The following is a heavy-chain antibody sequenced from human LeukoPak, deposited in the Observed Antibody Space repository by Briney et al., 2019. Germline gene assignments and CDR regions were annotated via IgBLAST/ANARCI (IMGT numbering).Heavy chain of an antibody. D-gene: IGHD2-15*01. V-gene: IGHV3-74*01. CDR2: ISGDGTTT. CDR3: AGAWSFDY. J-gene: IGHJ4*02. Sequence: GGSLRLSCAVSGFTFSNDWMHWVRQAPGKGLLWVSRISGDGTTTNYADSVKGRFTISRDNAKNTLYLQMDSLRAEDTAVYYCAGAWSFDYWGQGTLVTVSS. CDR1: GFTFSNDW.